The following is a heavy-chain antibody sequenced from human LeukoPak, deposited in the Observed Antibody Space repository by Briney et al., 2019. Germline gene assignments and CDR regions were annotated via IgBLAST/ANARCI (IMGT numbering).Heavy chain of an antibody. J-gene: IGHJ4*02. CDR2: INWNGGST. CDR3: ARDGRGGGVTTKGDY. V-gene: IGHV3-20*04. Sequence: GGSLRLSCAASGFTFDDYGMSWVRQAPGKGLEWVSGINWNGGSTGYADSVKGRFTISRDNAKNSLYLQMNSLRAEDTALYYCARDGRGGGVTTKGDYWGQGTLVTVSS. CDR1: GFTFDDYG. D-gene: IGHD4-17*01.